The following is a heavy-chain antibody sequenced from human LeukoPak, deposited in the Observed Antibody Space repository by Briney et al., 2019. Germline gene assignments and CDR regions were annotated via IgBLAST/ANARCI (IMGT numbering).Heavy chain of an antibody. D-gene: IGHD4-23*01. CDR1: GFSITSDYY. CDR3: VRVDNGGNYFDY. V-gene: IGHV4-38-2*02. Sequence: PSETLSLTCSVSGFSITSDYYWGWIRQSPGKGLEWIGALYHSGSTYYNPSLMSRLSISADTSKNQFPLSLSSVTAADTAVYYCVRVDNGGNYFDYWGQGTLVTVSS. J-gene: IGHJ4*02. CDR2: LYHSGST.